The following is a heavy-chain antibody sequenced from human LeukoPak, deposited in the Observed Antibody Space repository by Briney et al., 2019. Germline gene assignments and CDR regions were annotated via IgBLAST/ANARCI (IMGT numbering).Heavy chain of an antibody. CDR3: AKEGGPARPGLDS. V-gene: IGHV4-59*11. CDR2: IYYTGTT. J-gene: IGHJ4*02. Sequence: SETLSLTCTVPGASMSSHYWTWIRQDPGTGLVWIGNIYYTGTTSYNPALESRVTISLDTSNNQFSLKLTSVTAADTAVYYCAKEGGPARPGLDSWGQGTLVTVSS. D-gene: IGHD6-6*01. CDR1: GASMSSHY.